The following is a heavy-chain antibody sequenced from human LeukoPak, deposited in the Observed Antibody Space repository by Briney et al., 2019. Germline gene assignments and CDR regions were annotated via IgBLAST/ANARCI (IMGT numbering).Heavy chain of an antibody. J-gene: IGHJ3*02. CDR2: INESDDT. D-gene: IGHD3-10*01. CDR3: ARVNRGGLLDI. Sequence: LSETLSLTCAVSGDSVTGNHWWSWVRQSPGKGLEWLGEINESDDTFYNPSVKSRVTILLDKSRNQFSLTLTSVTAADTARYHCARVNRGGLLDIWGQGTMVSVSS. CDR1: GDSVTGNHW. V-gene: IGHV4-4*02.